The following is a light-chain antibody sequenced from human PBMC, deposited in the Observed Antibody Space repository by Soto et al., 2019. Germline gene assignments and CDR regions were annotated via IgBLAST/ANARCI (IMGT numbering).Light chain of an antibody. CDR2: DAS. CDR3: QQYNLYPET. Sequence: DFQMTQAPSTLSASVGARVTLTCRVTQNIRSRLALFQQKPGKAPKLLIYDASSLESGVPQRFSGSGSGTEFTLTISSLQADDFSTYYCQQYNLYPETFGQGTKVDIK. V-gene: IGKV1-5*01. CDR1: QNIRSR. J-gene: IGKJ1*01.